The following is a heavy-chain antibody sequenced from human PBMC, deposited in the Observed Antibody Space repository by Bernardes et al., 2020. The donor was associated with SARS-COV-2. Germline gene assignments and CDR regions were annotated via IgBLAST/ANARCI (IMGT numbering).Heavy chain of an antibody. CDR2: VSDYEYRT. D-gene: IGHD3-10*01. V-gene: IGHV3-74*01. Sequence: GGSLRLSRAASGFTVSNSWMHWVRQVPGKGLVWVSRVSDYEYRTDYADSVKGRFTISRDNARNTLNLQMNSLRVDDTAVYYCVRDMVGPYDQWGQGTLVTVSA. CDR3: VRDMVGPYDQ. CDR1: GFTVSNSW. J-gene: IGHJ5*02.